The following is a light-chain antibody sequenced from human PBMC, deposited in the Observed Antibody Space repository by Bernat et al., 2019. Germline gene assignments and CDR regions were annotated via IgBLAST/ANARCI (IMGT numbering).Light chain of an antibody. V-gene: IGLV2-8*01. J-gene: IGLJ2*01. CDR2: EVG. Sequence: QSALTQPPSAFGSPGQSVTISCTGTSSDVGGYNYVFWYQQHPGKAPKLMSYEVGERPSGVPDRFSGSKAGNTASLTVSGLQAADEADYYCSSYAGSNNWVLGGGTTRTVL. CDR1: SSDVGGYNY. CDR3: SSYAGSNNWV.